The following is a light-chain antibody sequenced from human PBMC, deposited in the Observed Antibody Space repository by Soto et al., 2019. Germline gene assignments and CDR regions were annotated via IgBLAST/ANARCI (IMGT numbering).Light chain of an antibody. J-gene: IGKJ3*01. CDR1: QSVNSRY. CDR2: GAS. Sequence: EIVLTQSPGTLSLSPGERATLSCRASQSVNSRYLAWYQQKPGQAPRLRIYGASSRATGIPDRFSGSGSGTDFILSLSRLEPEDFTVYYCQQYDSSHRFTFGPETKVDIK. V-gene: IGKV3-20*01. CDR3: QQYDSSHRFT.